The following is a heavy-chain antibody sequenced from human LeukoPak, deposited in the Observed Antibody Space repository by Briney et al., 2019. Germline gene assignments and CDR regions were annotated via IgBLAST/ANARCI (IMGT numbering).Heavy chain of an antibody. CDR1: GYSISSGYY. D-gene: IGHD3-22*01. J-gene: IGHJ3*02. CDR3: ARGNVITMIVVVFDAFDI. V-gene: IGHV4-38-2*02. CDR2: IYHSGST. Sequence: PSETLSLTCTVSGYSISSGYYWGWIRQPPGKGLEWIGSIYHSGSTYYNPSLKSRVTISVDTSKNQFSLKLSSVTAADTAVYYCARGNVITMIVVVFDAFDIWGQGTMVTVSS.